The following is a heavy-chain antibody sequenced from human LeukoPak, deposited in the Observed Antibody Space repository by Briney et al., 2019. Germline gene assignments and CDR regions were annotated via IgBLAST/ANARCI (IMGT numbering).Heavy chain of an antibody. D-gene: IGHD5-18*01. CDR2: ISSTSKYI. CDR3: ARGGGYSYGYNWFDP. J-gene: IGHJ5*02. Sequence: GGSLRLSCAASGFTFSDYSMNWVRQAPGKGLEWVSSISSTSKYIYYGDSVKGRFTISRDNAKNSLYLQMNSLRAEDTAVYYCARGGGYSYGYNWFDPWGQGTLVAVSS. V-gene: IGHV3-21*01. CDR1: GFTFSDYS.